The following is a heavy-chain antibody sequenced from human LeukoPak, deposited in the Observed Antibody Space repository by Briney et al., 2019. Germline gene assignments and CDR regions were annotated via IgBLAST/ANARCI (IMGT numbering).Heavy chain of an antibody. D-gene: IGHD5-18*01. CDR1: GFTFSSYG. J-gene: IGHJ4*02. CDR3: ARDDTAMGDY. Sequence: PGGSLRLSCAASGFTFSSYGMHWVRQAPGKGLEWVANIKQDGSEKYYVDSVKGRFTISRDNAKNSLYLQMNSLRAEDTAVYYCARDDTAMGDYWGQGTLVTVSS. V-gene: IGHV3-7*01. CDR2: IKQDGSEK.